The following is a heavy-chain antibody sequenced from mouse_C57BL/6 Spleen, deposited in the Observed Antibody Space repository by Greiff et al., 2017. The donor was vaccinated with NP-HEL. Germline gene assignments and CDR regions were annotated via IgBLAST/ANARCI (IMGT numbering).Heavy chain of an antibody. J-gene: IGHJ3*01. V-gene: IGHV14-4*01. CDR2: IDPENGDT. CDR1: GFNIKDDY. D-gene: IGHD2-4*01. CDR3: TTRGDYDYDGAFAY. Sequence: EVQLQQSGAELVRPGASVKLSCTASGFNIKDDYMHWVKQRPEQGLEWIGWIDPENGDTEYASKFQGKATITADTSSNTAYLQLSSLTSEDTAVYYCTTRGDYDYDGAFAYWGQGTLVTVSA.